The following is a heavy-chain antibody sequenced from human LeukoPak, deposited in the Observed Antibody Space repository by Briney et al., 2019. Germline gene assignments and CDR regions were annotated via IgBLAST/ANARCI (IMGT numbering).Heavy chain of an antibody. J-gene: IGHJ6*03. CDR3: SRGRAARRYRYVTSYSYTDV. CDR1: GGSFSGYY. Sequence: SETLSLTCAVYGGSFSGYYWSWIRQPPGKGLELIGEINHSGSTNYNPSLKSRVTISVDMSKNQFSLKLNSGTAADTAWDYCSRGRAARRYRYVTSYSYTDVWGTGTPVTASS. D-gene: IGHD5-18*01. V-gene: IGHV4-34*01. CDR2: INHSGST.